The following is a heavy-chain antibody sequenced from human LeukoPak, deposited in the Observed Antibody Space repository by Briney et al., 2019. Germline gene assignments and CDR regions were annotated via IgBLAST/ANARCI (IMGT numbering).Heavy chain of an antibody. CDR1: GFTFSSYC. D-gene: IGHD5-24*01. Sequence: GGSLRLSCAAAGFTFSSYCMAWVRQAPGKGLEWVSAISGSSGSTYYADSVKGRFTISRDNSKNTLYLQMNSLRAEDTAVYYCAKGIRGRWLQSLPGYWGQGTLVTVSS. CDR2: ISGSSGST. CDR3: AKGIRGRWLQSLPGY. J-gene: IGHJ4*02. V-gene: IGHV3-23*01.